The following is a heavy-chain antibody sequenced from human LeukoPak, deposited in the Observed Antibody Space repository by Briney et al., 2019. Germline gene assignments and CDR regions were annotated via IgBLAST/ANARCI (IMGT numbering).Heavy chain of an antibody. CDR2: IYYSGST. J-gene: IGHJ3*02. D-gene: IGHD3-3*01. CDR3: AGGIFGVVINAFHI. Sequence: NPSETLSLTCTVSGGSISSYYWSWIRQPPGKGLEWIGYIYYSGSTNYNPSLKSRVTISVDTSKNQFSLKLTSVTAADTAVYYCAGGIFGVVINAFHIWGQGTMVTVSS. V-gene: IGHV4-59*01. CDR1: GGSISSYY.